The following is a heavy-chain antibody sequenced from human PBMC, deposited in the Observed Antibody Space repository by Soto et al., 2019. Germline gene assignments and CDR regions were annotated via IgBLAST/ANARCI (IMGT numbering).Heavy chain of an antibody. CDR3: ATYIAVAGSDAFDI. V-gene: IGHV3-48*03. J-gene: IGHJ3*02. D-gene: IGHD6-19*01. Sequence: AACRFRLWSYEMNWVCKEPGKGLEWVSYISSSGSTIYYADSVKGRFTISRDNAKNSLYLQMNSLRAEDTAVYYCATYIAVAGSDAFDIWGQGTMVTVS. CDR1: RFRLWSYE. CDR2: ISSSGSTI.